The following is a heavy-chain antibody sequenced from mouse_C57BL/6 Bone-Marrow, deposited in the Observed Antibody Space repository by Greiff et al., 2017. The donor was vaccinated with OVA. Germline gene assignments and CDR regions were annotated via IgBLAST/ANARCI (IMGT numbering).Heavy chain of an antibody. CDR1: GYTFTSYW. Sequence: QVHVKQPGTELVKPGASVKLSCKASGYTFTSYWMHWVKQRPGPGLEWIGNINPSNGGTTYNEKFKSTATLTVDKSYRTAYMQLSSLTSEDSAVYYCARKRGCGYYGVDYWGQGTTLTVSS. V-gene: IGHV1-53*01. D-gene: IGHD1-1*01. J-gene: IGHJ2*01. CDR2: INPSNGGT. CDR3: ARKRGCGYYGVDY.